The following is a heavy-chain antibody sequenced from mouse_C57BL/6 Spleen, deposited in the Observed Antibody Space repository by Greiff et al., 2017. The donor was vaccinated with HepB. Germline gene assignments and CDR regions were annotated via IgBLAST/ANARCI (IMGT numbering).Heavy chain of an antibody. D-gene: IGHD2-4*01. J-gene: IGHJ2*01. CDR1: GFTFTDYY. CDR2: IRNKANGYTT. Sequence: EVKLVESGGGLVQPGGSLSFSCAASGFTFTDYYMSWVRQPPGKALEWLGFIRNKANGYTTEYSASVKGRFTISRDNSQSILYLQMNALRAEDSATYYCARSRDYVFDYWGQGTTLTVSS. CDR3: ARSRDYVFDY. V-gene: IGHV7-3*01.